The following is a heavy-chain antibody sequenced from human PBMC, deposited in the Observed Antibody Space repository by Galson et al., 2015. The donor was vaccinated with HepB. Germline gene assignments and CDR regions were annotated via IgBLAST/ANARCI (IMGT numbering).Heavy chain of an antibody. Sequence: SLRLSCAASGFTFSSYAMSWVRQAPGKGLEWVAIISYDGSSKYYADSVKGRFTISRDNSKNTLYLQMNSLRNEETAVYYCARAKYQMSLWGYWGQGTLVTVSS. CDR3: ARAKYQMSLWGY. J-gene: IGHJ4*02. V-gene: IGHV3-30-3*01. CDR2: ISYDGSSK. CDR1: GFTFSSYA. D-gene: IGHD2-21*01.